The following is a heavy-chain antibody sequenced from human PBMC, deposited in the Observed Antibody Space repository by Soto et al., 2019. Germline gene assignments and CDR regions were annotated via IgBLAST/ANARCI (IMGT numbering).Heavy chain of an antibody. CDR2: ISAYNHNT. V-gene: IGHV1-18*01. D-gene: IGHD3-3*01. CDR1: VSIFSNYG. J-gene: IGHJ6*02. Sequence: XSVKVSCTASVSIFSNYGIPLVRQAPGQGLEWLGWISAYNHNTDSAQRLQGRVTFTTDTSTSTAYMELRGLTSDDTGVYYCGRGDQIFGVANGVDVWGQGTTVTVSS. CDR3: GRGDQIFGVANGVDV.